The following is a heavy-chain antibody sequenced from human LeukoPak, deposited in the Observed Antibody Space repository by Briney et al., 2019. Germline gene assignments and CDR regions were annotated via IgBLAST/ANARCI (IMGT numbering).Heavy chain of an antibody. D-gene: IGHD3-3*01. CDR3: ARVPLRFLEPFDY. V-gene: IGHV4-34*01. CDR2: INHSGTT. Sequence: SEPLSLTCRVYGGPVNGYYWSWIRQPPGKGLDWIGEINHSGTTNYNPSLKSRVTMSLGTSKNQFSLRLNSVTAADTAVYYCARVPLRFLEPFDYWGQGTLVTVSS. CDR1: GGPVNGYY. J-gene: IGHJ4*02.